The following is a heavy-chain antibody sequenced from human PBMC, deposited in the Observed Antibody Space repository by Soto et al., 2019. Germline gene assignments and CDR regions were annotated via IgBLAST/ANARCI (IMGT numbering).Heavy chain of an antibody. V-gene: IGHV4-34*01. D-gene: IGHD5-18*01. CDR3: ARRYSYGYPVYYGMDV. CDR1: GGSFSGYY. J-gene: IGHJ6*02. Sequence: QVQLQQWGAGLLKPSETLSLTCAVYGGSFSGYYWCWIRQPPGKGMEWNGEINHSGSTTYNPSLKSRVTIAVDTSKKQFYQKLSAVTAADTAVYYCARRYSYGYPVYYGMDVWGQGTTVTVSS. CDR2: INHSGST.